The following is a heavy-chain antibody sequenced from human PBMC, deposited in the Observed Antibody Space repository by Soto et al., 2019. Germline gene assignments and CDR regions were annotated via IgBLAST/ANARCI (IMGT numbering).Heavy chain of an antibody. CDR1: GFTFSSYA. V-gene: IGHV3-23*01. CDR3: AKDRSLGNLNYVGYFDY. Sequence: EVQLLESGGGLVQPGGSLRLSCAASGFTFSSYAMSWVRQAPGKGLEWVSAISGSGGSTYYADSVKGRFTISRDNSKNTLYLQMNSLRAEDTAVYYCAKDRSLGNLNYVGYFDYWGQGTLVTVSS. D-gene: IGHD1-7*01. CDR2: ISGSGGST. J-gene: IGHJ4*02.